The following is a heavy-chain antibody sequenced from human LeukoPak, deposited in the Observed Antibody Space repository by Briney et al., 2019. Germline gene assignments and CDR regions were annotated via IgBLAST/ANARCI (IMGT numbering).Heavy chain of an antibody. V-gene: IGHV1-69*13. Sequence: SVKVSCKASGGTFSSYAISWVRQAPGQGLEWMGGIIPIFGTANYAQKFQGRVTITADESTSTDYMELSSLRAEDTAVYYCARSGQTMVRGRFDYWGQGTLVTVSS. J-gene: IGHJ4*02. D-gene: IGHD3-10*01. CDR2: IIPIFGTA. CDR3: ARSGQTMVRGRFDY. CDR1: GGTFSSYA.